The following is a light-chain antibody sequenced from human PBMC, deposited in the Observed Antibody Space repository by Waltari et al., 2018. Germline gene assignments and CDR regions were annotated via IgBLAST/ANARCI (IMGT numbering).Light chain of an antibody. V-gene: IGKV1-5*03. J-gene: IGKJ2*03. CDR3: QQYNTYSS. CDR1: QSISNY. Sequence: DIQMTQSPSTLSASVGDTITITCRASQSISNYLAWYQQKPGKAPKLLIYKASSSGSGVPSRFSGSGSGTESTLTISSLQPDDFATYYCQQYNTYSSFGQGTKLEIK. CDR2: KAS.